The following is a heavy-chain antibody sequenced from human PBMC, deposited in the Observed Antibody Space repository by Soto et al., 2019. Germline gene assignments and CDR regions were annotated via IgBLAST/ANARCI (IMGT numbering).Heavy chain of an antibody. D-gene: IGHD1-1*01. CDR1: GYTFTSYA. V-gene: IGHV1-18*01. J-gene: IGHJ4*02. Sequence: QVQLVQSGPELKKPGASVKVSCKASGYTFTSYAFSWVRQAPGQGLEWMGWISAYNGDTKYAQKFQGRVTMTTDASTTTAYIELRNRRSDDTAVYYCAREAGYGGNWPMDYWGQGTLLTVSS. CDR3: AREAGYGGNWPMDY. CDR2: ISAYNGDT.